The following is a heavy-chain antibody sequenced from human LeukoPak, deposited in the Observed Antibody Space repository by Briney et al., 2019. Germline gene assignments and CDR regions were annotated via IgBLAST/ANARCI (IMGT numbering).Heavy chain of an antibody. Sequence: ASVKVSCKASGFTFTSYDINWVRQASGQGFEWMGWMNPNTGNTGYAQKFQGRVTMTRDTSTSTAYMELRGLRSEDTVVYYCVRDGEGAGISVNYWFDPWGQGTLVTVSS. CDR1: GFTFTSYD. CDR2: MNPNTGNT. J-gene: IGHJ5*02. V-gene: IGHV1-8*01. D-gene: IGHD6-13*01. CDR3: VRDGEGAGISVNYWFDP.